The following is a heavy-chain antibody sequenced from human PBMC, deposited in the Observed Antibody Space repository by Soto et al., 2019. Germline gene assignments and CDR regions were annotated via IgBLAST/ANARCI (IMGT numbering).Heavy chain of an antibody. J-gene: IGHJ5*02. Sequence: EVQLLESGGGLVQPGGSLRLSCAASGFTFSNYAMSWVRQTPGKGLEWVSAISGSGGSTYYADSVKGRFTISRDNSKNTLSLQMNSMSAEDTAVYYCAKSGCYVGWFDPWGQGTMVTVSS. D-gene: IGHD2-15*01. V-gene: IGHV3-23*01. CDR2: ISGSGGST. CDR1: GFTFSNYA. CDR3: AKSGCYVGWFDP.